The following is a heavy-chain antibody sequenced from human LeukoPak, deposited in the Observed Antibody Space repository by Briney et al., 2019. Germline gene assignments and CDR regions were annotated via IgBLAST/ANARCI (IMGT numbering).Heavy chain of an antibody. Sequence: GGSPRLSCAASGFTVSSNYMSWVRQAPGKGLEWVSVIYSGGDTYYADSVKGRFTISRDNSKNTVYLQMNSLRAEDTAVYYCARRYCSGGSCSGNWFDSWGQGTLVTVSS. J-gene: IGHJ5*01. CDR3: ARRYCSGGSCSGNWFDS. CDR2: IYSGGDT. V-gene: IGHV3-53*01. CDR1: GFTVSSNY. D-gene: IGHD2-15*01.